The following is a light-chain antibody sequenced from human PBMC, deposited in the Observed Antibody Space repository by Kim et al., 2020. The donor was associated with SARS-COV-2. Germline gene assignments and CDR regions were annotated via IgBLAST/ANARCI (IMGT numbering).Light chain of an antibody. CDR1: SSEIGGYDY. V-gene: IGLV2-8*01. J-gene: IGLJ2*01. CDR3: SSYAGSNSPVV. Sequence: SVTISCTGTSSEIGGYDYVSWYQQHPGKAPKLMISEVTKRPSGVPDRFSASKSGNTASLTVSGLQAEDEADYYCSSYAGSNSPVVFGGGTQLTV. CDR2: EVT.